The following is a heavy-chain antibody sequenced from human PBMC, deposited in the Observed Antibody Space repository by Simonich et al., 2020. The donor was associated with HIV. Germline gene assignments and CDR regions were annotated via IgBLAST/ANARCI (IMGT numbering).Heavy chain of an antibody. Sequence: EVQLVESGGGLVKPGGSLRLSCAASGFTFSSYSMNWVRQAPGKGLEWVSSISSSSYIYYADSVKGRFTISRDNAKNPLDLQMNSLRAEDTAVYYCARDGRKGSSTSCSDYWGQGTLVTVSS. D-gene: IGHD2-2*01. CDR3: ARDGRKGSSTSCSDY. CDR1: GFTFSSYS. CDR2: ISSSSYI. J-gene: IGHJ4*02. V-gene: IGHV3-21*01.